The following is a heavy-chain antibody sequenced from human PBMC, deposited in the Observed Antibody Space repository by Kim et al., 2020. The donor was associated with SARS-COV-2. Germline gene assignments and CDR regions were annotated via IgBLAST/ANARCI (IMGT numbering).Heavy chain of an antibody. CDR3: ALILGYGDYVSYYYGMDV. Sequence: KGRFTISRDNSKNTLYLQRNSRRAEDTAVYYCALILGYGDYVSYYYGMDVWGQGTTVTVSS. V-gene: IGHV3-66*01. D-gene: IGHD4-17*01. J-gene: IGHJ6*02.